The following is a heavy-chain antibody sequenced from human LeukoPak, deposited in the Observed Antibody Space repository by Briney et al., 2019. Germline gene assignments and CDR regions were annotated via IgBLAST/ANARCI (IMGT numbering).Heavy chain of an antibody. J-gene: IGHJ4*02. Sequence: GGSLRLSCAASGFTFSSYAMSWVRQAPGKGLEWVSAISGSGGSTYYADSAKGRFTISRDISKNTLYLQMNSLRAEDTAVYYCAKDQGSLTMIVVDFDYWGQGTLVTVSS. V-gene: IGHV3-23*01. CDR3: AKDQGSLTMIVVDFDY. D-gene: IGHD3-22*01. CDR2: ISGSGGST. CDR1: GFTFSSYA.